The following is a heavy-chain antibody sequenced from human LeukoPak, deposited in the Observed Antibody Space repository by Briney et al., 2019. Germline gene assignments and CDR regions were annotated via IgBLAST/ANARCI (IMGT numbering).Heavy chain of an antibody. CDR1: GGSISSYY. Sequence: SETLSLTCTVSGGSISSYYWSWIRQPPGKGLEWIGSIYYSGSTYYNPSLKSRVTISVDTSKNQFSLKLSSVTAADTAVYYCARDYDSLFDYWGQGTLVTVSS. D-gene: IGHD3-22*01. J-gene: IGHJ4*02. CDR2: IYYSGST. CDR3: ARDYDSLFDY. V-gene: IGHV4-39*01.